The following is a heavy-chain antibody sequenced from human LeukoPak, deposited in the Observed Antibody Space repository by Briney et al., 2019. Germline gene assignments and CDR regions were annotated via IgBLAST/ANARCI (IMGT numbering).Heavy chain of an antibody. CDR3: AGHENIAAAGMGFDY. D-gene: IGHD6-13*01. V-gene: IGHV4-34*01. CDR2: INHSGST. CDR1: GGSFSGYY. J-gene: IGHJ4*02. Sequence: SETLSLTCAVYGGSFSGYYWSWIRQPPGKGLEWIGEINHSGSTNYNPSLKSRVTISVDTSKNQFSLKLSSVTAADTAVYYCAGHENIAAAGMGFDYWGQGTLVTVSS.